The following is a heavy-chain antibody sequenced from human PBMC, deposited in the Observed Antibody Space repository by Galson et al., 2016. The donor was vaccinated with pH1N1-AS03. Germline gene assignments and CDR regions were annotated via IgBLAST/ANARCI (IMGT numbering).Heavy chain of an antibody. CDR2: IDPSDSYT. CDR3: ARMTYHYDSTGYYGWLDP. Sequence: QSGAEVKMPGESLRISCKGSGYSFTKFWITWVRQMPGKGLEWMGRIDPSDSYTNYSPSFQGHVTISVDKSINTAYLQWSSLEASDSAMYYCARMTYHYDSTGYYGWLDPWGQGTLVTVSS. CDR1: GYSFTKFW. J-gene: IGHJ5*02. V-gene: IGHV5-10-1*01. D-gene: IGHD3-22*01.